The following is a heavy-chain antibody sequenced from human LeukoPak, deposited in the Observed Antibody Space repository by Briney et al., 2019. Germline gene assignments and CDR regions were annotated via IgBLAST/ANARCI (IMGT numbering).Heavy chain of an antibody. Sequence: TSETLSLTCTVSGGSISSSSYYWGWIRQPPGKGLEWIGSIYYSGSTYYNPSLKSRVTISVDTSKNQFSLKLSSVTAADTAVYYCARDPLDNWNYITYFDYWGQGTLVTVSS. J-gene: IGHJ4*02. D-gene: IGHD1-7*01. CDR3: ARDPLDNWNYITYFDY. V-gene: IGHV4-39*07. CDR1: GGSISSSSYY. CDR2: IYYSGST.